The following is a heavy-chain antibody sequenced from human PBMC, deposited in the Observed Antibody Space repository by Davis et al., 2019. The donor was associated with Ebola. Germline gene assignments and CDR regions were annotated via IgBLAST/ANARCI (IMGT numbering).Heavy chain of an antibody. CDR3: ARASGYSRFDY. CDR2: IYYSGST. V-gene: IGHV4-59*12. J-gene: IGHJ4*02. Sequence: SETLSLTCAVYGGSFSSYYWIWIRQPPGKGLEWIGYIYYSGSTNYNPSLKSRVTISVDTSKNQFSLKLSSVTAADTAVYYCARASGYSRFDYWGQGTLVTVSS. CDR1: GGSFSSYY. D-gene: IGHD6-13*01.